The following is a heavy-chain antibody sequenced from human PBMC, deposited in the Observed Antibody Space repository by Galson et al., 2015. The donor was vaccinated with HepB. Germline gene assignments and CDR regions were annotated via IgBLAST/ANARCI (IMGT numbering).Heavy chain of an antibody. CDR1: GFTFSSYA. V-gene: IGHV3-64D*06. J-gene: IGHJ4*02. CDR2: ISSNGGST. D-gene: IGHD1-7*01. CDR3: VKMRGNWNYDFDY. Sequence: SVKVSCAASGFTFSSYAMHWVRQAPGKGLEYVSAISSNGGSTYYADSVKGRFTISRDNSKNTLYLQMSSLRAEVTAVYYCVKMRGNWNYDFDYWGQGTLVTVSS.